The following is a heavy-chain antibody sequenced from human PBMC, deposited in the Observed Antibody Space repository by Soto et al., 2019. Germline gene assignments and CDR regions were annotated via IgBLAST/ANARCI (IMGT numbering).Heavy chain of an antibody. J-gene: IGHJ4*02. Sequence: ASVKVSCKTSGYTFSNYGINWVRQAPGQGLEWMGWISAYNGNTNFAQKLQGRVSLTTDTSSTTAYMELRSLTSDDTAVYYCARDLVPGYTGYSDYWGQGTLVTVYS. CDR1: GYTFSNYG. V-gene: IGHV1-18*01. D-gene: IGHD5-12*01. CDR3: ARDLVPGYTGYSDY. CDR2: ISAYNGNT.